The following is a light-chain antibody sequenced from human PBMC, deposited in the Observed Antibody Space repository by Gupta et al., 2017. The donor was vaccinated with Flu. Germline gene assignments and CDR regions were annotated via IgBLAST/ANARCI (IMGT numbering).Light chain of an antibody. CDR1: QYVRSD. CDR2: DAS. Sequence: VLTQSPATLSLSPGDRATLSCRASQYVRSDLAWYQQKPGQAPRLIIFDASHRAAGIPARFSGSGSGTLFTLTISSLEPEDFAVYYCQQRDDSWTFGQGTTVEIK. V-gene: IGKV3-11*01. J-gene: IGKJ1*01. CDR3: QQRDDSWT.